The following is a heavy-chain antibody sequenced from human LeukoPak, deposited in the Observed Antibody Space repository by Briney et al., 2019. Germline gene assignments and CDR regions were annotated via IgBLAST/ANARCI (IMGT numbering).Heavy chain of an antibody. CDR1: GGTFSSYA. D-gene: IGHD2-2*01. V-gene: IGHV1-69*13. J-gene: IGHJ5*02. CDR3: ARDGVVPAAAFDP. Sequence: SVKVSCKTSGGTFSSYAISWVRQSPGQGLEWMGGIIPIFGTANYAQKFQGRVTITADESTSTAYMELSSLRSEDTAVYYCARDGVVPAAAFDPWGQGTLVTVSS. CDR2: IIPIFGTA.